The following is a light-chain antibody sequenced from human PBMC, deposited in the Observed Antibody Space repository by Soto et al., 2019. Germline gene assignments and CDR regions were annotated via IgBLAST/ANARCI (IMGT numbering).Light chain of an antibody. CDR1: QSISTY. J-gene: IGKJ1*01. V-gene: IGKV1-39*01. CDR2: DAS. Sequence: DIQMTQSPSSLSASVGDRVTITCRASQSISTYLNWVQQKPGKAPKLLIYDASSLQTGVPSRFSGSGSGTDFSLTISSLQPEDFATYYCQQSYSTPPWTFGQGTKVEIK. CDR3: QQSYSTPPWT.